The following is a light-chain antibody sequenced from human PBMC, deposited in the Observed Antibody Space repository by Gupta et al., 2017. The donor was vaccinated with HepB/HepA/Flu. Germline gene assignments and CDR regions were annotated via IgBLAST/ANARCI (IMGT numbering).Light chain of an antibody. V-gene: IGLV2-14*03. J-gene: IGLJ3*02. CDR3: SANTSSKTGV. CDR1: SSDIGGCNY. Sequence: SALTQPASVSGSPGQSITIFCTGTSSDIGGCNYGYWYQQGPGTAPKLMIYDVANRATGVSNRFSGSKSGNTATLTISELKDEDEADYYCSANTSSKTGVFGGGTKLTVL. CDR2: DVA.